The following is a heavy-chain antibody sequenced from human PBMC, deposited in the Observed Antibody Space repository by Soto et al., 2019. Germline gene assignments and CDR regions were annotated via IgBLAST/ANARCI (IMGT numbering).Heavy chain of an antibody. CDR1: GGSISSYY. CDR2: IYYSGST. CDR3: ARSLLGYCSGGSCCHYYYYGMDV. Sequence: SETRSLTCTVSGGSISSYYWSWIRQPPWKGLEWIGYIYYSGSTNYNPSLKSRVTISVDTSKNQFSLKLSSVTAADTAVYYCARSLLGYCSGGSCCHYYYYGMDVWGQGTTVTVSS. D-gene: IGHD2-15*01. V-gene: IGHV4-59*01. J-gene: IGHJ6*02.